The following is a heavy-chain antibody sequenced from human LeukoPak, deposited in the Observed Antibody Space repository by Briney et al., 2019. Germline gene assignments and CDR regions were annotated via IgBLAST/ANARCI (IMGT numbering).Heavy chain of an antibody. CDR2: ISAYNGNT. D-gene: IGHD2-2*02. CDR1: GYTFTSYG. Sequence: GASVKVSCKASGYTFTSYGISWVRQAPGQGLEWMGWISAYNGNTNYAQKLQGRVTMTTDTSTSTAYMELRSLRSDDTAVYYCARDYCSSTSCYTGGFDYWGLGTLVTVSS. CDR3: ARDYCSSTSCYTGGFDY. J-gene: IGHJ4*02. V-gene: IGHV1-18*01.